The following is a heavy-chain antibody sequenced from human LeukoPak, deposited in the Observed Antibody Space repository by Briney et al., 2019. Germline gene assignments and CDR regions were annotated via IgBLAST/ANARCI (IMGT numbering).Heavy chain of an antibody. CDR1: GYTFTSYG. J-gene: IGHJ4*01. CDR3: ARVDRSIDYYDSSGYYHAFGY. CDR2: ISAYNGNT. Sequence: ASVTVSCKASGYTFTSYGISWVRQAPGQGLEWMGWISAYNGNTNYAQKLQGRVTMTTDTSTSTAYMELRSLRSDDTAVYYCARVDRSIDYYDSSGYYHAFGYWGRNPGHRLL. V-gene: IGHV1-18*01. D-gene: IGHD3-22*01.